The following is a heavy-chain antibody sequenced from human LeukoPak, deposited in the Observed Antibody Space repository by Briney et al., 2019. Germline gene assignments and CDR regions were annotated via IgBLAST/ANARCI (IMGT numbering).Heavy chain of an antibody. V-gene: IGHV1-18*01. Sequence: ASVKVSCKASGYTFTSYGISWVRQAPGQGFEWMGWISAYNGNTNYAQKLQGRVTITADKSTSTAYMELSSLRSEDTAVYYCASGYSGYYSPDPFDYWGQGTLVTVSS. CDR1: GYTFTSYG. CDR3: ASGYSGYYSPDPFDY. CDR2: ISAYNGNT. J-gene: IGHJ4*02. D-gene: IGHD5-12*01.